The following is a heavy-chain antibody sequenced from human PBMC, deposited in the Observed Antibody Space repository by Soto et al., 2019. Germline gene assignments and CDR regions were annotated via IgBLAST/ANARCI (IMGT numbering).Heavy chain of an antibody. CDR3: ARDIPAPVVDASGEGYYYYYGMDV. CDR2: TYYRSKWYN. D-gene: IGHD2-15*01. J-gene: IGHJ6*02. Sequence: PSQTLSLTCAISGDRVSSNSAAWNWIRQSPSRGLEWLGRTYYRSKWYNDYAVSVKSRITINPDTSKNQFSLQLNSVTPEDTAVYYCARDIPAPVVDASGEGYYYYYGMDVWGQGTTVTVSS. CDR1: GDRVSSNSAA. V-gene: IGHV6-1*01.